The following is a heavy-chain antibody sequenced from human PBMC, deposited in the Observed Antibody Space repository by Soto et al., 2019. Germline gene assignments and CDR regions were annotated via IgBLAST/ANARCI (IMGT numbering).Heavy chain of an antibody. CDR1: GYTFTNYG. Sequence: QVQLVQSGPEVKKPGASVKVSCKASGYTFTNYGISWVRQAPGQGLEWMGWISAYNGNTNYAQKLQGRVTMTTDTPTSTAYMELRSLRSDDTAVYYCASPQTGSYYYGMDIWGQGTTVTVSS. CDR3: ASPQTGSYYYGMDI. CDR2: ISAYNGNT. J-gene: IGHJ6*02. V-gene: IGHV1-18*01.